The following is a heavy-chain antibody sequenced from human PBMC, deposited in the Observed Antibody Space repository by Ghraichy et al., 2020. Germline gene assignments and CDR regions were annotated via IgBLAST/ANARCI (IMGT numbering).Heavy chain of an antibody. J-gene: IGHJ5*02. V-gene: IGHV4-39*01. CDR2: LYYSGST. D-gene: IGHD3-10*01. CDR3: ARHFTFGGEWFGEFDP. CDR1: GGSISSSSYY. Sequence: ESLNISCTVSGGSISSSSYYWGWIRQPPGKGLEWIGSLYYSGSTYYNPSLKSRVTISVDTSKNQFSLKLSSVTAADTAVYYCARHFTFGGEWFGEFDPWGQGTLVTVSS.